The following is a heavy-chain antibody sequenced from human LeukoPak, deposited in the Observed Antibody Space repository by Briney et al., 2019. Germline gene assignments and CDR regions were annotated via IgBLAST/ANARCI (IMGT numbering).Heavy chain of an antibody. D-gene: IGHD4-17*01. CDR2: ISFDESNR. CDR1: GFTFNYYG. Sequence: AGESLRLSCTASGFTFNYYGMHWVRQAPGKGLGWVTVISFDESNRYYIDSVKGRFTISRDNSKNTLHLQMNSLRPEDTSVYYCAKDQGGYGDYVGAFEMWGRGTMVTVSS. J-gene: IGHJ3*02. CDR3: AKDQGGYGDYVGAFEM. V-gene: IGHV3-30*18.